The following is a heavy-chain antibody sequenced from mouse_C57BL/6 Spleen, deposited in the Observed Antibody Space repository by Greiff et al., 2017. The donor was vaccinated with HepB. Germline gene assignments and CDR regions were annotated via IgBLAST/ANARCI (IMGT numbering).Heavy chain of an antibody. D-gene: IGHD1-1*02. V-gene: IGHV1-53*01. Sequence: QVQLQQPGTELVKPGASVKLSCKASGYTFTSSWMHWVKQRPGQGLEWIGNINPGNGGTNYNEKFKGKATLTVDKSSSTAYMQLSSLTSGDSAVYYCARGWAILSFAYWGQGTLVTVSA. CDR3: ARGWAILSFAY. CDR1: GYTFTSSW. CDR2: INPGNGGT. J-gene: IGHJ3*01.